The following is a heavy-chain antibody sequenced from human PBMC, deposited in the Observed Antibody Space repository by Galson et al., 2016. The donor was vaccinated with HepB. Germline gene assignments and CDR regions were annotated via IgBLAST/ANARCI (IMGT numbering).Heavy chain of an antibody. J-gene: IGHJ4*02. Sequence: SVKVSCKASGYTFTADYINWVRQATGQGLEWMGWMNPNSGNTGYAQKFQGRVTMTRDTSISTAYLELNSLRSEDTAVYYCARGFSSSVYSGLDWGQGTLVTVSS. CDR1: GYTFTADY. CDR3: ARGFSSSVYSGLD. CDR2: MNPNSGNT. D-gene: IGHD6-13*01. V-gene: IGHV1-8*01.